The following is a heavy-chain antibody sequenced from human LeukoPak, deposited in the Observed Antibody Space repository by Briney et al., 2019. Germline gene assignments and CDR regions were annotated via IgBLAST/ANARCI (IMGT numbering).Heavy chain of an antibody. CDR1: GGTFSSYA. CDR3: ARELLDGEDYYYYYMDV. Sequence: VASVKVSCKASGGTFSSYAISWVRQAPGQGLEWMGGIIPIFGTANYAQKSQGRVTITTEESTSTAYMELSSLRSEDTAVYYCARELLDGEDYYYYYMDVWGKGTTVTVSS. D-gene: IGHD3-3*01. V-gene: IGHV1-69*05. J-gene: IGHJ6*03. CDR2: IIPIFGTA.